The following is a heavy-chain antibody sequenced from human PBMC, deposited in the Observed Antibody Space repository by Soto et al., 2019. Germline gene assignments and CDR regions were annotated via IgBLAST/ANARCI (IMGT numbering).Heavy chain of an antibody. CDR3: AKDKVWIQLGYFDY. D-gene: IGHD5-18*01. J-gene: IGHJ4*02. CDR2: ISSGSSYI. CDR1: GFTFSSYT. V-gene: IGHV3-21*04. Sequence: GGSLRLSCAASGFTFSSYTMNWVRQAPGKGLEWVSSISSGSSYIYYADSMKGRFTISRDNAKNSLYLQMNSLRAEDAAVYYCAKDKVWIQLGYFDYWGQGTLVTVSS.